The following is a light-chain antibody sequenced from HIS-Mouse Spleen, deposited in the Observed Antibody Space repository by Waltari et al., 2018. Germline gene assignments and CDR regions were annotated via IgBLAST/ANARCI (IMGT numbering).Light chain of an antibody. CDR1: TVGSKI. CDR3: QVWDSSSDHVV. Sequence: SYVLTQPPPPSPAPGKTARITCVRSTVGSKIVHWYQQKPGQAPGLVVYDDSDRPSGIPERFSGSNSGNTATLTISRVEAGDEADYYCQVWDSSSDHVVFGGGTKLTVL. CDR2: DDS. J-gene: IGLJ2*01. V-gene: IGLV3-21*03.